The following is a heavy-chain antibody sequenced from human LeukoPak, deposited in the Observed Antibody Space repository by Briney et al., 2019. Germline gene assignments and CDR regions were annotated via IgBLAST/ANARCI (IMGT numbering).Heavy chain of an antibody. Sequence: GGSLILSCAASGFTVSSNYMSWLRQAPGEGLGWVSVIYSGGSTYYADSVKGRFTISRGNSKNTLYLQMNSLRAEDTAVYYCARDADQTYSYGSGSYRWGQGTLVTVSS. V-gene: IGHV3-66*01. CDR3: ARDADQTYSYGSGSYR. CDR2: IYSGGST. D-gene: IGHD3-10*01. J-gene: IGHJ4*02. CDR1: GFTVSSNY.